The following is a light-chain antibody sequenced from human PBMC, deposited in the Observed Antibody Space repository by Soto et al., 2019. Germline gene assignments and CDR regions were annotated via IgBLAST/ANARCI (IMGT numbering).Light chain of an antibody. J-gene: IGLJ1*01. V-gene: IGLV2-11*01. CDR1: SSDVGGYNY. CDR2: DVS. CDR3: GSFAGSYTFV. Sequence: QSALTQPRSVSGSPGQSVTISCTGTSSDVGGYNYVSWYQHHPGKAPKVMIYDVSKRPSGVPDRFSGSKPGNTASLTISGLQAEDEADYYCGSFAGSYTFVFGTGTKVTVL.